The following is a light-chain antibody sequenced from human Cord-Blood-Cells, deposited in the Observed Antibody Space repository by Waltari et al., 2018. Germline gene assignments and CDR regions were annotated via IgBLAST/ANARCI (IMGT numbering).Light chain of an antibody. CDR1: SSAVGGYNY. CDR3: CSYAGSYV. Sequence: QSALTQPRSVSGSPGQSVTISCTGTSSAVGGYNYVSWYQQLPGKAPKLMIYDVSKRPSGVPDRFSGSQSGNTASLTISGLQAEDEADYYCCSYAGSYVFGTGTKVTVL. V-gene: IGLV2-11*01. J-gene: IGLJ1*01. CDR2: DVS.